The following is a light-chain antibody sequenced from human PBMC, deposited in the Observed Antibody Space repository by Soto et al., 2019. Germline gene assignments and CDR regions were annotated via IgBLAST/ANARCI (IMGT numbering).Light chain of an antibody. CDR3: SSFAGGNNVV. J-gene: IGLJ2*01. Sequence: HSVLTQPPSASGSPGQSVTISCTGTSSDVGGYNYVSWYQQHPGKAPKLMIFEVSKRPSGVPDRFSGSKSGNTASLTVSGLQAEDEADYYCSSFAGGNNVVFGGGTKLTVL. V-gene: IGLV2-8*01. CDR1: SSDVGGYNY. CDR2: EVS.